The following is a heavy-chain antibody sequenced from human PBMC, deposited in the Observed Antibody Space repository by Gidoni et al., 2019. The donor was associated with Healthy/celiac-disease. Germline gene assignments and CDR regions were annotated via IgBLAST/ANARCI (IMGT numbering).Heavy chain of an antibody. D-gene: IGHD6-25*01. Sequence: EVQLLESGGGLVQPGGSLRRSCAASGFTCSSYAMSWVRQAPGKGREGVSAISGSGGSTYYADSVKGRFTISRDNSKNTLYLQMNSLRAEDTAVYYCAKGGSSGKTGDYFDYWGQGTLVTVSS. V-gene: IGHV3-23*01. J-gene: IGHJ4*02. CDR2: ISGSGGST. CDR1: GFTCSSYA. CDR3: AKGGSSGKTGDYFDY.